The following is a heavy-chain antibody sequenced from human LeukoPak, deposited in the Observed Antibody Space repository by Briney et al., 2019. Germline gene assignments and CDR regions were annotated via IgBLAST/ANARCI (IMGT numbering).Heavy chain of an antibody. Sequence: SETLSLTCTVSGGSISSGSYYWGWIRQPAGKGLEWIGRIYTSGSTNYNPSLKSRVTISVDTSKNQFSLKLSSVIPAATAVYYCEIIDFHTSYYYYMDVWGKGTTITVSS. D-gene: IGHD3-3*01. V-gene: IGHV4-61*02. CDR2: IYTSGST. CDR1: GGSISSGSYY. CDR3: EIIDFHTSYYYYMDV. J-gene: IGHJ6*03.